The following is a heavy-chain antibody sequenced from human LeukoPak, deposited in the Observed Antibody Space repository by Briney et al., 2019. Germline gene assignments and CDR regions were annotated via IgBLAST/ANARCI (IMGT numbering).Heavy chain of an antibody. CDR1: GFTFSSNA. D-gene: IGHD3-3*01. CDR3: ARDFGYDFWSGYGPTE. Sequence: GGSLRLSCAASGFTFSSNAMSWVRQAPGKGLEWVSGISGSGGSTYYTDSVKGRFTISRDNSENTLYLQMNSLRAEDAAVYYCARDFGYDFWSGYGPTEWGQGTLVTVSS. J-gene: IGHJ4*02. V-gene: IGHV3-23*01. CDR2: ISGSGGST.